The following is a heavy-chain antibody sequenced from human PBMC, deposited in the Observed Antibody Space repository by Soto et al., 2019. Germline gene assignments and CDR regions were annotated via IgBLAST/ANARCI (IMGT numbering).Heavy chain of an antibody. D-gene: IGHD2-15*01. J-gene: IGHJ5*02. V-gene: IGHV3-23*01. CDR2: ISYSSGSI. Sequence: PGGSLRLSCAASGFTFSSYAINWVRQAPGKGLEWVSSISYSSGSIYYADSVKGRFTISRDNSKNTLSLQMNSLRAEDTAVYYWAKGGYSSGGNGYRDRDNWFDHWGQGTLVTVSS. CDR3: AKGGYSSGGNGYRDRDNWFDH. CDR1: GFTFSSYA.